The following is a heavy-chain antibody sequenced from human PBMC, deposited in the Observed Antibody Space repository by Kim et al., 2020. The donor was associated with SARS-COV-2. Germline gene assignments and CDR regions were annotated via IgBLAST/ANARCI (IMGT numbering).Heavy chain of an antibody. V-gene: IGHV3-15*01. CDR1: GFTFSNAW. Sequence: WGSLRLSCAASGFTFSNAWMSWVRQAPGKGLEWVGRIKSKTDGGTTDYAAPVKGRFTITRDDSKNTLYRQMNSLKTEDTAGYYSTTDTRNYVVDIVATCRTYYHSGRDVWGQGPTVTVSS. J-gene: IGHJ6*02. CDR2: IKSKTDGGTT. D-gene: IGHD5-12*01. CDR3: TTDTRNYVVDIVATCRTYYHSGRDV.